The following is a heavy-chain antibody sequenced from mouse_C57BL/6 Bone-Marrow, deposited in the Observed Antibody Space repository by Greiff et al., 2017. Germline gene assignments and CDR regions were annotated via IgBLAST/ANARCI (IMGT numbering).Heavy chain of an antibody. CDR1: GYTFTSYW. Sequence: QVQLQQPGAELVRPGSSVKLSCKASGYTFTSYWMHWVKQRPIQGLEWIGNIDPSDSETHYNQKFKDKATLTVDKSSSTAYMQLSSLTSEDSAVYYCAREDELGRPFDYWGQGTTLTVSS. D-gene: IGHD4-1*01. CDR3: AREDELGRPFDY. CDR2: IDPSDSET. J-gene: IGHJ2*01. V-gene: IGHV1-52*01.